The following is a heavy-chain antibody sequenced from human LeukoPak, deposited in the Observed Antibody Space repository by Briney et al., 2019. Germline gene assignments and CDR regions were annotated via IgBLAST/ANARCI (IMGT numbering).Heavy chain of an antibody. V-gene: IGHV1-69*04. CDR2: IIPILGIA. J-gene: IGHJ4*02. CDR1: GGTFSSYA. CDR3: ARGRRGYSYGFLGY. D-gene: IGHD5-18*01. Sequence: ASVKVSCKASGGTFSSYAISWVRQAPGQGLEWMGRIIPILGIANYAQKFQGRVTITADKSTSTAYMELSSLRSEDTAVYYCARGRRGYSYGFLGYWGQGTLVTVSS.